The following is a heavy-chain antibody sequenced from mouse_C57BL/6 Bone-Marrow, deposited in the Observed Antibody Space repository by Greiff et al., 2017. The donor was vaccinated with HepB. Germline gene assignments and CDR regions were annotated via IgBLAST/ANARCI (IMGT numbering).Heavy chain of an antibody. CDR3: ARQEDYGYDGFAY. V-gene: IGHV5-6*01. J-gene: IGHJ3*01. CDR2: ISSGGSYT. Sequence: VQLKESGGDLVKPGGSLKLSCAASGFTFSSYGMSWVRQTPDKRLEWVATISSGGSYTYYPDSVKGRFTISRDNAKNTLYLQMSSLKSEDTAMYYCARQEDYGYDGFAYWGQGTLVTVSA. CDR1: GFTFSSYG. D-gene: IGHD2-2*01.